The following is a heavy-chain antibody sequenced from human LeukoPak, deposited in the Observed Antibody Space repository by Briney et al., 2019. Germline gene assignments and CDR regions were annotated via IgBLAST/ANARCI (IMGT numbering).Heavy chain of an antibody. CDR3: ARLWFGESWFDP. CDR1: GDSISSSH. D-gene: IGHD3-10*01. Sequence: SETLSLTCNVSGDSISSSHWSWIRQSPGKGLEWIGYIYHSGNTNYNPSLKSRLTISVDTSKNQFSLKLSSVTAADTAVYYCARLWFGESWFDPWSQGTLVTVSS. J-gene: IGHJ5*02. V-gene: IGHV4-59*01. CDR2: IYHSGNT.